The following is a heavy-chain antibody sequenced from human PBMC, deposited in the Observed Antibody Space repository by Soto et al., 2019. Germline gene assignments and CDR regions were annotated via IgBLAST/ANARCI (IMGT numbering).Heavy chain of an antibody. CDR2: MNPNSGNT. D-gene: IGHD3-22*01. CDR3: ARVPYYYDSSGYYVGDYFDY. J-gene: IGHJ4*02. CDR1: GYTFTSYY. V-gene: IGHV1-8*02. Sequence: ASVKVSCKASGYTFTSYYMHWVRQAPGQGLEWMGMMNPNSGNTGYAQKFQGRVTMTRNTSISTAYMELSSLRSEDTAVYYCARVPYYYDSSGYYVGDYFDYWGQGTLVTVSS.